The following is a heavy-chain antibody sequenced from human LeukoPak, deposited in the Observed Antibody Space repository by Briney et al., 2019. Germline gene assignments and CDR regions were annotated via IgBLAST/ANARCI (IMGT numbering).Heavy chain of an antibody. CDR1: GYTFTGYY. CDR2: INPNSGGT. CDR3: ARVSLWNSRYDYPLDY. V-gene: IGHV1-2*02. D-gene: IGHD5-12*01. J-gene: IGHJ4*02. Sequence: ASVKVSCKASGYTFTGYYMHWVRQAPGQGLEWMGWINPNSGGTNYAQKFQGRVTMTRDTSISTAYMELSRLRSDDTAVYYCARVSLWNSRYDYPLDYWGQGTLVTVSS.